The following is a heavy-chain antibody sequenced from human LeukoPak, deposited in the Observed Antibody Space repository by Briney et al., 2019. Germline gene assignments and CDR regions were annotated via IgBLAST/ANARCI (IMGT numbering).Heavy chain of an antibody. V-gene: IGHV3-7*03. CDR1: GFTFSSSW. J-gene: IGHJ4*02. CDR3: ARDPCHGALDY. D-gene: IGHD2-2*01. CDR2: IKQDGTEE. Sequence: GGSLRLSCVASGFTFSSSWMSWVRRAPGKGLEWVANIKQDGTEEYYVDSVRGRFSISKDNAKNTLYLQMNSLRAEDTAVYYCARDPCHGALDYWGQGALVTVSS.